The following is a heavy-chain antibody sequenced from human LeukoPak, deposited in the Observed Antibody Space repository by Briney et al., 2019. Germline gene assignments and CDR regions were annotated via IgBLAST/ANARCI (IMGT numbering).Heavy chain of an antibody. Sequence: PGGSLRLSCAASGFTVSSKYMSWVRQAPGKGLEWVSVIYSGGDTYYADSVKGRFTISRDNSKNMLYLQMNSLRVEDTAVYYCARSRGFFDCWGQGTLVTVSS. J-gene: IGHJ4*02. D-gene: IGHD3-10*01. CDR3: ARSRGFFDC. CDR1: GFTVSSKY. CDR2: IYSGGDT. V-gene: IGHV3-53*01.